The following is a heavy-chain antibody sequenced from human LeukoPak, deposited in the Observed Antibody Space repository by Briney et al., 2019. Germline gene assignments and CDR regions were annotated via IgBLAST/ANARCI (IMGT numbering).Heavy chain of an antibody. CDR2: IIPIFGTA. CDR3: ARESMNYYDSSGYTAYDY. V-gene: IGHV1-69*13. J-gene: IGHJ4*02. CDR1: GGTFSSYA. Sequence: SVKVSCKASGGTFSSYAISWVRQAPGQGLEWMGGIIPIFGTANYAQKFQGRVTITADESTSTAYMELSSLRSEDTAVYYCARESMNYYDSSGYTAYDYWGQGTLVTVSS. D-gene: IGHD3-22*01.